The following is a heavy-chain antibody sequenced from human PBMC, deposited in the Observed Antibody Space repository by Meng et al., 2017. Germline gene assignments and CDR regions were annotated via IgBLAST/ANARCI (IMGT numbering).Heavy chain of an antibody. Sequence: VQGVDVWGDLVPPWSSLTLSCAASGFIFSTYEMHWVRQAPGKGLEWVACITKDGSRKYYLGSVRGRFTISRDNSKNTLYLEMNSLRSEDTALYYCARDFDYWGQGTLVTVSS. V-gene: IGHV3-30*16. CDR1: GFIFSTYE. J-gene: IGHJ4*02. CDR3: ARDFDY. CDR2: ITKDGSRK.